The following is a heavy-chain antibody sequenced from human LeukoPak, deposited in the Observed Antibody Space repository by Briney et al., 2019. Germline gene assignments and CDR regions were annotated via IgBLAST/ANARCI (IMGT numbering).Heavy chain of an antibody. Sequence: GGSLRLSCAASRFTFSSYEMNWVRQAPGKGLEWVSYISSSDSTIYYADSVKGRFTISRDNAKNSLYLQMNSLRAEDTAVYYCAYGDYASYWGQGTLVTVSS. CDR1: RFTFSSYE. V-gene: IGHV3-48*03. J-gene: IGHJ4*02. CDR3: AYGDYASY. D-gene: IGHD4-17*01. CDR2: ISSSDSTI.